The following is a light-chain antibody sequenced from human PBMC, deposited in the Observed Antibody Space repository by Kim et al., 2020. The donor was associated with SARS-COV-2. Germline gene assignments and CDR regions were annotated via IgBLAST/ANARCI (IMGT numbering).Light chain of an antibody. J-gene: IGLJ2*01. CDR1: SSDVGGYNY. CDR3: CSYAGSYGVV. CDR2: DVS. V-gene: IGLV2-11*01. Sequence: GQSVTSSCTGTSSDVGGYNYVSWNQQHPGKAPKLMIYDVSKRPSGVPDRFSGSKSGNTASLTISGLQAEDEADYYCCSYAGSYGVVFGGGTQLTVL.